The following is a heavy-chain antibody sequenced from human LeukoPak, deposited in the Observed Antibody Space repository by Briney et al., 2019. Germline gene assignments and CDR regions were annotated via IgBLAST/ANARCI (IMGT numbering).Heavy chain of an antibody. CDR2: IYTSGST. V-gene: IGHV4-61*02. J-gene: IGHJ5*02. CDR3: ARGSLPMIAT. CDR1: GGSISSGSYY. Sequence: SETLSLTCTVSGGSISSGSYYWSWIRQPAGKGLEWIGRIYTSGSTNYNPSLKSRVTISVDTSKNQFSLKLSSVTAADTAVYYCARGSLPMIATWGQGTLVTVSS. D-gene: IGHD3-22*01.